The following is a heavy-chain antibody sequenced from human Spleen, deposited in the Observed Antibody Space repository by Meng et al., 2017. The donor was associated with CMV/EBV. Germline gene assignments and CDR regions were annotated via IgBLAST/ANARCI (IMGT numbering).Heavy chain of an antibody. CDR3: ARDPRYSGRRFEY. CDR2: IKYDGTDE. CDR1: GFTFSDFA. Sequence: CAASGFTFSDFAMHWVGQAPGKRMEWVAAIKYDGTDEDYGDSVKGRFAISRDNSKNTLYLQMNSLRVEDTAVYYCARDPRYSGRRFEYWGQGTLVTVSS. D-gene: IGHD1-26*01. V-gene: IGHV3-30*03. J-gene: IGHJ4*02.